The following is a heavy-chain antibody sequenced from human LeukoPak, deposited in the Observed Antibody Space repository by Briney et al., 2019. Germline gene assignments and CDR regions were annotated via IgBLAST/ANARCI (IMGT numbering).Heavy chain of an antibody. CDR3: ARERVYEWEPTDTTCSFPGR. V-gene: IGHV3-74*01. CDR2: INSDGSST. Sequence: GGSLRLSCAASGFTFSSYWMHWVRQAPGKGLVWVSRINSDGSSTSYADSVKGRFTISRDNAKNTLYLQMNSLRAEDTAVYYCARERVYEWEPTDTTCSFPGRWGQGTLVTVSS. D-gene: IGHD1-26*01. CDR1: GFTFSSYW. J-gene: IGHJ4*02.